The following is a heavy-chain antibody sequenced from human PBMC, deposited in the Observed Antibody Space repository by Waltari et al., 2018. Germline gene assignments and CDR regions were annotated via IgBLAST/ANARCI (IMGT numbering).Heavy chain of an antibody. D-gene: IGHD2-2*01. CDR3: TRTRFCSTSSCQVDWFDP. CDR1: GFTFSSYW. V-gene: IGHV3-74*01. J-gene: IGHJ5*02. Sequence: EVQLVESGGDLVQPGGSLRLSCAASGFTFSSYWMHWVRQAPGKGLVWVSRINADGGSTSYADSVKGRFTISRDNANNTLYLQMNSLRAEDTAVYYCTRTRFCSTSSCQVDWFDPWGQGTLVTVSS. CDR2: INADGGST.